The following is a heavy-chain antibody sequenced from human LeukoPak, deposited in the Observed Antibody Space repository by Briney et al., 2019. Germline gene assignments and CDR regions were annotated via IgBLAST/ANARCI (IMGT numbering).Heavy chain of an antibody. D-gene: IGHD4-4*01. CDR3: ARDRLQYPYYYYYGMDV. Sequence: SETLSLTCAVYGGSFSGYYWSWIRQPPGKGLEWIGEINHSGSTNYNPSLKSRVTISVDTSKNQFSLKLSSVTAADTAVYYCARDRLQYPYYYYYGMDVWGQGTTVTVSS. V-gene: IGHV4-34*01. CDR1: GGSFSGYY. J-gene: IGHJ6*02. CDR2: INHSGST.